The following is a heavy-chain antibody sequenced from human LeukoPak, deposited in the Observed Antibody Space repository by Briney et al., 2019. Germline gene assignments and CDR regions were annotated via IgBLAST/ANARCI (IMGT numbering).Heavy chain of an antibody. J-gene: IGHJ4*02. Sequence: GGSLRLSCAASGFTISSYAMHWVRQAPGKGLEGGAVISYDGSNKYYADSVKGRFTISRDNSKNTLYLQMNSLRAEDTAVYYCARDLGEWIQLWLFEYWGQGTLVTVSS. CDR2: ISYDGSNK. V-gene: IGHV3-30-3*01. D-gene: IGHD5-18*01. CDR3: ARDLGEWIQLWLFEY. CDR1: GFTISSYA.